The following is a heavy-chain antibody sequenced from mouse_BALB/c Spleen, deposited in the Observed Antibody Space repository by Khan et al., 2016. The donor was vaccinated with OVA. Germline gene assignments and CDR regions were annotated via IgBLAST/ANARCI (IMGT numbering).Heavy chain of an antibody. J-gene: IGHJ3*01. D-gene: IGHD2-14*01. Sequence: QVQLKVSGAELARPGASVKMSCKASGYTFTSYTIHWIKKRPGQGLEWIGYINPSNDYTNYNQKFKDKATLTTDKSSTTAYLRLSSLTSDDSAVYNCVRDGAYHRNDGWFAYWGQGTLVTVSA. CDR1: GYTFTSYT. CDR3: VRDGAYHRNDGWFAY. V-gene: IGHV1-4*01. CDR2: INPSNDYT.